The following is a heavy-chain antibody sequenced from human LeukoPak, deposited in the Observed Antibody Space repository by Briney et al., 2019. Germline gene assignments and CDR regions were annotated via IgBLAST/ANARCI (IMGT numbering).Heavy chain of an antibody. CDR1: GFSFSTYS. V-gene: IGHV3-48*02. CDR2: IGSNSVI. CDR3: ARDWSYSFDY. D-gene: IGHD4-11*01. Sequence: GGSLRLSCAASGFSFSTYSMNWARQAPGKGLEWISYIGSNSVIYYADSVRGRFTISRDNAKNSLYLQMNSLRDEDTAVYYCARDWSYSFDYWGQGTLVSVSS. J-gene: IGHJ4*02.